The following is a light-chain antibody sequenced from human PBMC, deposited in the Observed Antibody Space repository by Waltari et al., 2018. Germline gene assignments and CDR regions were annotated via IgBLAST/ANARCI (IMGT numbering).Light chain of an antibody. CDR1: ILRTSY. V-gene: IGLV3-19*01. CDR3: SSRNGRANEVV. Sequence: SSELTQDPAVSVALGQTVRITFQGDILRTSYAGCYQLKPGQAPVLVMFGKDKRPSGIPDRFSGYSSGTTSSLTITGAQAEDEADYYCSSRNGRANEVVFAGGTKVTVL. J-gene: IGLJ3*02. CDR2: GKD.